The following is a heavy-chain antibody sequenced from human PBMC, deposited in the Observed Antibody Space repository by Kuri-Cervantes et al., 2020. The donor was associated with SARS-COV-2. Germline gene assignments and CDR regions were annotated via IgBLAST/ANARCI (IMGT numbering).Heavy chain of an antibody. Sequence: GESLKISCAASGFTFSSYGMHWVRQAPGKGLEWVAVISYDGSNKYYAGSVKGRFTISRDNSKNTLYLQMNSLRAEDTAVYYCAKRMNDYGDMRDYWGQGTLVTVSS. V-gene: IGHV3-30*18. CDR3: AKRMNDYGDMRDY. J-gene: IGHJ4*02. CDR1: GFTFSSYG. CDR2: ISYDGSNK. D-gene: IGHD4-17*01.